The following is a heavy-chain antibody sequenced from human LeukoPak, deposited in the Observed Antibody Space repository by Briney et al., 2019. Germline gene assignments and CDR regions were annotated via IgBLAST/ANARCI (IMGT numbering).Heavy chain of an antibody. D-gene: IGHD3-10*01. CDR3: AKVRYGSQLSDY. J-gene: IGHJ4*02. CDR2: IRYDGSNK. Sequence: GGSLRLSCAAPGFTFSSYGMHWVRQAPGKGLEWVAFIRYDGSNKYYADSVKGRFTISRDNSKNTLYLQMNSLRAEDTAVYYCAKVRYGSQLSDYWGQGTLVTVSS. V-gene: IGHV3-30*02. CDR1: GFTFSSYG.